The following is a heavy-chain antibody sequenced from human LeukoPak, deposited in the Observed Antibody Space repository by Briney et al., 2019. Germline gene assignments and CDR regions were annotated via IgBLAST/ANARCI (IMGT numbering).Heavy chain of an antibody. CDR1: GFTFNSYN. CDR3: ARDLGYSYGYYFDY. V-gene: IGHV3-48*01. CDR2: ISSGSGTI. J-gene: IGHJ4*02. D-gene: IGHD5-18*01. Sequence: PGGSLRLSCAASGFTFNSYNMNWVRQAPGKGLEWVSYISSGSGTIYHADSVEGRFTISRDNAKNSLYLQMNSLRAEDTAVYYCARDLGYSYGYYFDYWGQGTLVTVSS.